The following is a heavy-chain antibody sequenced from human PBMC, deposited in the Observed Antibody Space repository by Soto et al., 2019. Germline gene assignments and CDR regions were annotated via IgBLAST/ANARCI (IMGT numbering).Heavy chain of an antibody. CDR3: AKNVEDFGDSFTDY. CDR2: TSGSGINT. V-gene: IGHV3-23*01. J-gene: IGHJ4*02. D-gene: IGHD4-17*01. Sequence: GGSLRLSCAVSGFTFSSHAMSWVRQAPGMGLEWVSATSGSGINTYHADSVKGRFTISRDNSKNTLYLQMNSLRAEDTALYYCAKNVEDFGDSFTDYWGQGTLVTVSS. CDR1: GFTFSSHA.